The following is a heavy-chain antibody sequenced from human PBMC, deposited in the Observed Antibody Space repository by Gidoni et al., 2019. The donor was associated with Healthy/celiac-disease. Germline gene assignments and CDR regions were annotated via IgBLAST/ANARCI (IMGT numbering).Heavy chain of an antibody. CDR3: ARALVVPAAIQPMNWFDP. J-gene: IGHJ5*02. V-gene: IGHV4-30-4*01. CDR2: IYYSGST. CDR1: GGSISSGDYY. Sequence: QVQLQESRPGLVKPSQTLSLTCTVSGGSISSGDYYWSWIRQPPGKGLEWIGYIYYSGSTYYNPSLKSRVTISVDTSKNQFSLKLSSVTAADTAVYYCARALVVPAAIQPMNWFDPWGQGTLVTVSS. D-gene: IGHD2-2*01.